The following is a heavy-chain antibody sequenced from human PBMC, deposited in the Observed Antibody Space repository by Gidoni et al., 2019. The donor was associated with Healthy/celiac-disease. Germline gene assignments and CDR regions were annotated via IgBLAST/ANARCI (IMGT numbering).Heavy chain of an antibody. CDR2: ISGSGGST. V-gene: IGHV3-23*01. J-gene: IGHJ4*02. CDR1: GFTFSSYA. D-gene: IGHD3-22*01. CDR3: AISGEGSSGYLGY. Sequence: EVQLLESGGGLVQPGGSLRLSCAASGFTFSSYAMSWVRQAPGKGLEWVSAISGSGGSTYYADSVKGRFTISRDNSKNTLYLQMNSLRAEDTAVYYCAISGEGSSGYLGYWGQGTLVTVSS.